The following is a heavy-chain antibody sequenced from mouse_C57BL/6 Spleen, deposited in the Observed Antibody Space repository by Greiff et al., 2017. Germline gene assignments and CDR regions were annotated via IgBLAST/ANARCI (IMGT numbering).Heavy chain of an antibody. V-gene: IGHV5-9-1*02. J-gene: IGHJ1*03. Sequence: EVQLVESGEGLVKPGGSLKLSCAASGFTFSSYAMSWVRQTPEKRLEWVAYISSGGDYIYYADTVKGRFTISRDNARNTLYLHMSSLKSEDTAMYYCTRGVILYWYFDVWGTGTTVTVSA. CDR3: TRGVILYWYFDV. CDR1: GFTFSSYA. CDR2: ISSGGDYI.